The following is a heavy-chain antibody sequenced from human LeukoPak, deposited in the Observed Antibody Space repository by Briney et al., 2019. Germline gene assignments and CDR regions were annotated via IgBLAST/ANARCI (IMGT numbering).Heavy chain of an antibody. Sequence: GGSLRLSCAASGFTFSSYWMSWVRQAPGKGLEWVANIKQDGSEKYYVDSVKGLFTISRDNAKNSLYLQMNSLRAEDTAVYYCAREGSDERFGELLEPYFDYWGQGTLVTGSS. V-gene: IGHV3-7*03. D-gene: IGHD3-10*01. J-gene: IGHJ4*02. CDR3: AREGSDERFGELLEPYFDY. CDR2: IKQDGSEK. CDR1: GFTFSSYW.